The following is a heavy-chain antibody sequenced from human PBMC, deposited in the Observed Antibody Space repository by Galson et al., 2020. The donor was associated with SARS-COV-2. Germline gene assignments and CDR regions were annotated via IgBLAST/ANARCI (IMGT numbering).Heavy chain of an antibody. V-gene: IGHV4-30-2*06. CDR1: GDSISSGDYS. Sequence: TLSLTCVVSGDSISSGDYSWSWTRQSPGKGLEWIGYIYHSGSTYYNPSLKRRVTMSVDRSKNQISLRLSSVTAADTAVYYCARRIPEGWFDPWGRGALVTVSS. D-gene: IGHD6-13*01. J-gene: IGHJ5*02. CDR2: IYHSGST. CDR3: ARRIPEGWFDP.